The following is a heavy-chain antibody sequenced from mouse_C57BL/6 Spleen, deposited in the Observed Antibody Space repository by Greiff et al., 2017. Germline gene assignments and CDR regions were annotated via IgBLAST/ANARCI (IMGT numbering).Heavy chain of an antibody. CDR1: GYAFSSSW. J-gene: IGHJ3*01. CDR2: IYPGDGDT. Sequence: QVQLQQSGPELVKPGASVKISCKASGYAFSSSWMNWVKQRPGKGLEWIGRIYPGDGDTNYNGKIKGKATLTADKSSSTAYMQLSSLTSEDSAVYFCASYDGFAYWGQGTLVTVSA. V-gene: IGHV1-82*01. D-gene: IGHD2-12*01. CDR3: ASYDGFAY.